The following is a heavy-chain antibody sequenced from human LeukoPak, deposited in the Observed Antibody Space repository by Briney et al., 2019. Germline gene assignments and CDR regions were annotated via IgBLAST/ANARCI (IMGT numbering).Heavy chain of an antibody. CDR2: LSHSGSS. Sequence: SETLSLTCTVSGGSISNYYWSWIRQPPGRGLEWIGYLSHSGSSDSNPSLKSRVTILVDTSKNQFSLKLTSVTAADTAVYYCARARYANAWYAFDIWGQGTMVTVSS. CDR1: GGSISNYY. V-gene: IGHV4-59*01. D-gene: IGHD2-2*01. J-gene: IGHJ3*02. CDR3: ARARYANAWYAFDI.